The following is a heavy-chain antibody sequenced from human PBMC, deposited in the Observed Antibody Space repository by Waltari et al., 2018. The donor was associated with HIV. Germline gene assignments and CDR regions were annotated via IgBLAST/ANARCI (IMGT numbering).Heavy chain of an antibody. V-gene: IGHV3-48*04. Sequence: EVQLVESGGGLVQPGGSLRLSCAASGFTFSSYSMNWVRQAPGKGLEWVSYISSSSTIYYADSVKGRFTISRDNAKNSLYLQMNSLRAEDTAVYYCALDHDYSNYGGVYCDYWGQGTLVTVSS. CDR2: ISSSSTI. J-gene: IGHJ4*02. D-gene: IGHD4-4*01. CDR1: GFTFSSYS. CDR3: ALDHDYSNYGGVYCDY.